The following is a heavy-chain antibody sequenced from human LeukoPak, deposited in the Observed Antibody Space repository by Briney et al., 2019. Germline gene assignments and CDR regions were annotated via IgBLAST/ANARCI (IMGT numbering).Heavy chain of an antibody. CDR2: ISAYNGNT. Sequence: GASVKVSCKASGYTFTSYGIGWVRQAPGQGLEWMGWISAYNGNTNYAQKLQGRVAMTTDTSTSTAYMELRSLRSDDTAVYYCARGDSSSWYAQPFDYWGQGTLVTVSS. V-gene: IGHV1-18*01. J-gene: IGHJ4*02. CDR1: GYTFTSYG. CDR3: ARGDSSSWYAQPFDY. D-gene: IGHD6-13*01.